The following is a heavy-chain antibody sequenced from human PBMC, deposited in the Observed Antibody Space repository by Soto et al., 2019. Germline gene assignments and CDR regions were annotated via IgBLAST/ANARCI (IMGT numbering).Heavy chain of an antibody. Sequence: PSGTLSLTCAVSGGSISSGGYSWSWIRQPPWKGLEWIGYIYHSGSTYYNPSLKSRVTISVDRSKNQFSLKLSSVTAADTAVYYCARVPGPWGQGTLVTVSS. CDR1: GGSISSGGYS. CDR3: ARVPGP. D-gene: IGHD3-10*01. J-gene: IGHJ5*02. V-gene: IGHV4-30-2*01. CDR2: IYHSGST.